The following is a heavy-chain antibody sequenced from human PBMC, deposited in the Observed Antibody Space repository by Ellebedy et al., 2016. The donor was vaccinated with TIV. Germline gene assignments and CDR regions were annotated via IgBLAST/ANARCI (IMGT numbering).Heavy chain of an antibody. D-gene: IGHD6-19*01. Sequence: AASVKVSCKASGFSFKSYAIAWVRQAPGQGLEWMGGIKIYNGNTTYTQRLQGRVSMTTDKSTDTAYMELRSLTSDDTAVYYCAREIAVAGIAYFLDFWGQGTLVTVSS. CDR1: GFSFKSYA. J-gene: IGHJ4*02. V-gene: IGHV1-18*01. CDR3: AREIAVAGIAYFLDF. CDR2: IKIYNGNT.